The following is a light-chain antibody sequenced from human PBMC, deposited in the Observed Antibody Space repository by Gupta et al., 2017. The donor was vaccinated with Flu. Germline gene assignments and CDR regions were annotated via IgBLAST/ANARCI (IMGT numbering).Light chain of an antibody. Sequence: PSTLSAFIGDRVTITCRASQTFNDWLAPHQHVSVMAPKLLIYKTSRLLSGVASTISGSSSASEFALSIIGLLPHDFATYCCYQDDIFRWTFGQGTKVEIK. CDR2: KTS. V-gene: IGKV1-5*03. CDR3: YQDDIFRWT. CDR1: QTFNDW. J-gene: IGKJ1*01.